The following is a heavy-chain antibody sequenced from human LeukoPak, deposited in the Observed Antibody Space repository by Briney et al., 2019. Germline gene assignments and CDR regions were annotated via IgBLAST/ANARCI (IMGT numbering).Heavy chain of an antibody. J-gene: IGHJ4*02. D-gene: IGHD6-19*01. Sequence: ASVKVSCKASGGTFSSYAISWVRQAPGQGLEWMGGIIPIFGTANYAQKFQGRVTMTRDTSTSTVYMELSSLRSEDTAVYYCARDIPRSSGWYGDIPGYFDYWGQGTLVTVSS. CDR2: IIPIFGTA. CDR3: ARDIPRSSGWYGDIPGYFDY. CDR1: GGTFSSYA. V-gene: IGHV1-69*05.